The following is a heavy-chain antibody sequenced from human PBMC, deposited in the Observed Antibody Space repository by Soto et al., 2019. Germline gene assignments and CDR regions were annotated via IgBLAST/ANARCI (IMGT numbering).Heavy chain of an antibody. CDR3: AKAPDGSGREYYCDY. CDR2: INQDGTEK. D-gene: IGHD3-10*01. Sequence: GGSLRLSCATSGFTFSRYWMTWVRQVPGKGLEWVANINQDGTEKYYLASVKGRFTISRDNAKDSLDLQMNALSADDTAVYYCAKAPDGSGREYYCDYWGQGTLVTVSS. V-gene: IGHV3-7*01. J-gene: IGHJ4*02. CDR1: GFTFSRYW.